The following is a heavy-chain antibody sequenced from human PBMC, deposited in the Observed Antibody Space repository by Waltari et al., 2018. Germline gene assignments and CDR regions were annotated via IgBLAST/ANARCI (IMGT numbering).Heavy chain of an antibody. CDR3: APRGRLLEWLLYSDY. V-gene: IGHV3-23*01. D-gene: IGHD3-3*01. J-gene: IGHJ4*02. CDR2: ISGSGSST. CDR1: GFTFSNYA. Sequence: EVQLLESGGGLVQPGGSLRLSCAASGFTFSNYAMSWVRQAPGKGLEWVSAISGSGSSTYYADSVKGRFTISRDNSKNTLYLQMNSLRADDTAVYYCAPRGRLLEWLLYSDYWGQGTLVTVSS.